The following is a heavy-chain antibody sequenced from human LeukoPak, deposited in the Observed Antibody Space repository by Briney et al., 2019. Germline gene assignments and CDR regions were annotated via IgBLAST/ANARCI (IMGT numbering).Heavy chain of an antibody. V-gene: IGHV3-9*01. CDR3: AKDWAQYYDSSGYYDY. J-gene: IGHJ4*02. CDR1: GFTFDDYA. CDR2: ISWNSGSI. D-gene: IGHD3-22*01. Sequence: GGSLRLSCAASGFTFDDYAMRWVRQAPGKGLEWVSGISWNSGSIGYADSVKGRFTISRDNAKNSLYLQMNSLRAEDTALYYCAKDWAQYYDSSGYYDYWGQGTLVTVSS.